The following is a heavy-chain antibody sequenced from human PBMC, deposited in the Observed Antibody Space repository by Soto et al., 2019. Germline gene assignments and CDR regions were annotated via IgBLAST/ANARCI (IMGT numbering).Heavy chain of an antibody. D-gene: IGHD6-19*01. J-gene: IGHJ5*02. CDR1: AYTFTSYS. CDR3: ARDGPGSSGWTYNWFDP. CDR2: INAGNGNT. Sequence: ASVKVSCKASAYTFTSYSMHWVRQAPGQRLEWMGWINAGNGNTKYSQKFQGRVTITRDTSASTAYMELSSLRSEDTAVYYCARDGPGSSGWTYNWFDPWGQGTLVTVSS. V-gene: IGHV1-3*01.